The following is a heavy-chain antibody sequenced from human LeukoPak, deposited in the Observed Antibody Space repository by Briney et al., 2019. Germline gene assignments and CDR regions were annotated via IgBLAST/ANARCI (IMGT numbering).Heavy chain of an antibody. J-gene: IGHJ6*03. CDR2: IYYSGHT. D-gene: IGHD3-3*01. V-gene: IGHV4-39*01. CDR3: ARHRRDHDFWSGSNPTHYYYYMDV. Sequence: PSETLYLTCSVSGGSISSSTYYRGWIRQPPGNGLEWIGTIYYSGHTYYNPSLKSRVTIFVDTSQNQFSLKLSSVTAADTAVYYCARHRRDHDFWSGSNPTHYYYYMDVWAKGPRSPSP. CDR1: GGSISSSTYY.